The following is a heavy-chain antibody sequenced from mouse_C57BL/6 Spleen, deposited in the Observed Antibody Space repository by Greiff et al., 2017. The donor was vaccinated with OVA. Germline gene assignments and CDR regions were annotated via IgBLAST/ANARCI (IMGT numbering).Heavy chain of an antibody. Sequence: VQLQESGAELVRPGTSVKVSCKASGYAFTDYLIEWVKQRPGQGLAWIGVINPGSGGTNYNEKFKGKATLTADKSSSTAYMQLSSLTSEDSAVYFCASNFYAMDYWGQGTSVTVSS. CDR2: INPGSGGT. CDR3: ASNFYAMDY. CDR1: GYAFTDYL. D-gene: IGHD1-3*01. V-gene: IGHV1-54*01. J-gene: IGHJ4*01.